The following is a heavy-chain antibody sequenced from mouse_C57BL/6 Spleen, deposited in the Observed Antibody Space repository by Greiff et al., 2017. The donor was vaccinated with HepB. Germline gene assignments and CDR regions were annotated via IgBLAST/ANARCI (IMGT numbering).Heavy chain of an antibody. D-gene: IGHD4-1*01. CDR1: GYSITSGYY. V-gene: IGHV3-6*01. J-gene: IGHJ1*03. Sequence: VQLQQSGPGLVKPSQSLSLTCSVTGYSITSGYYWNWIRQFPGNKLEWMGYISYDGSNNYNPSLKNRISITRDTSKNQFFLKLNSVTTEDIATYYCARGELHWYFDVGGTGTTVTVSS. CDR3: ARGELHWYFDV. CDR2: ISYDGSN.